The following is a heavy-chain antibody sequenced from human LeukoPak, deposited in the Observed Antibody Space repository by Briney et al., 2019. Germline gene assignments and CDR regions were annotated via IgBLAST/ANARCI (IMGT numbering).Heavy chain of an antibody. CDR2: ISGSGGST. D-gene: IGHD1-26*01. CDR3: ATAGSYSGLYYFDY. CDR1: GFTFRRYG. V-gene: IGHV3-23*01. J-gene: IGHJ4*02. Sequence: GGSLRLSCAASGFTFRRYGMTWVRQAPGKGLEWVSSISGSGGSTFYADSVKGRFTISRDNSKNTLYLQMNSLRAEDTAVYYCATAGSYSGLYYFDYWGQGTLVTVSS.